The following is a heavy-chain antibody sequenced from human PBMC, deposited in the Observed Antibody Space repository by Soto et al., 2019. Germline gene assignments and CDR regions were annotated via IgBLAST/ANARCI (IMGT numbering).Heavy chain of an antibody. CDR3: ARDVEWYCSSTSCYAGGYYYYYGMDV. Sequence: GGSLRLSCAASGFTFSSYSMNWVRQAPGKGLEWVSSISSSSSYIYYADSVKGRFTISRDNAKNSLYLQMNSLRAEDTAVYYCARDVEWYCSSTSCYAGGYYYYYGMDVWGQGTTVTVSS. V-gene: IGHV3-21*01. CDR1: GFTFSSYS. D-gene: IGHD2-2*01. CDR2: ISSSSSYI. J-gene: IGHJ6*02.